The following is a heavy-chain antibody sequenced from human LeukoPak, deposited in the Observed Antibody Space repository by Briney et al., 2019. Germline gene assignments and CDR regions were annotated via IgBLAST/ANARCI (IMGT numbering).Heavy chain of an antibody. CDR1: GGSISSSNYY. Sequence: SETLSLTCTVSGGSISSSNYYWDWIRQPPGKGLEWIGSIYYSGSTYYNPSLKSRVTISVDTSKNQFSLKLSSVTAPDTAVYFYARRGTTSREYWGQGTLVTVSS. J-gene: IGHJ4*02. V-gene: IGHV4-39*01. CDR3: ARRGTTSREY. D-gene: IGHD1-7*01. CDR2: IYYSGST.